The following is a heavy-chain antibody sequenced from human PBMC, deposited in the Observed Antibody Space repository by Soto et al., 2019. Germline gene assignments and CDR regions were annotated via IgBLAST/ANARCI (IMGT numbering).Heavy chain of an antibody. Sequence: SSETLSLTCTVSGGSISGYYWSWIRQSPGKGLEWIAYIHNSGTTDYNPSLKSRITISVDTSKNQFALTLSSVTAEDTAVYYCAKSHYDFWSGYTYYWGQGTLVTVSS. CDR1: GGSISGYY. D-gene: IGHD3-3*01. J-gene: IGHJ4*02. CDR2: IHNSGTT. CDR3: AKSHYDFWSGYTYY. V-gene: IGHV4-59*12.